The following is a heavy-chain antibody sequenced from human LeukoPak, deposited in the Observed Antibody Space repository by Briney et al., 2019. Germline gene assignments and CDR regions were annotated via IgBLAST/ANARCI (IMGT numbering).Heavy chain of an antibody. CDR2: FSSGSSYI. CDR1: GFTFSYYS. CDR3: ARDQGSDWSLPFDY. J-gene: IGHJ4*02. D-gene: IGHD6-19*01. Sequence: GGSLRLSCAASGFTFSYYSMNWVRQAPGKGLEWASSFSSGSSYIYYADSVKGRFTISRDNAKNSLYLQMNSLRAEDTAVYYCARDQGSDWSLPFDYWGQGTLVTVSS. V-gene: IGHV3-21*01.